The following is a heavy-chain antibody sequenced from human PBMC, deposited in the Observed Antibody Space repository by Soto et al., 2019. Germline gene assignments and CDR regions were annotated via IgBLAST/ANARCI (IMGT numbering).Heavy chain of an antibody. CDR2: ISYVGSNK. CDR1: GFSFSSFG. CDR3: AHALICGYDDYSYYGMDV. J-gene: IGHJ6*02. V-gene: IGHV3-30*03. D-gene: IGHD5-12*01. Sequence: PGGSLRLSCAASGFSFSSFGMRWVRQAPGKVRERVAVISYVGSNKYYAGSMKGRLTISRDNSKNTLYLQMNSLRAEDTAVYYCAHALICGYDDYSYYGMDVWGQGTTVTVYS.